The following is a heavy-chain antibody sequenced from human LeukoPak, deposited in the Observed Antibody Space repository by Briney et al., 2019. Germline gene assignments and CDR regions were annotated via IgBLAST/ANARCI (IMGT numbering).Heavy chain of an antibody. J-gene: IGHJ4*02. CDR3: ARLVRSGWYYDY. Sequence: GEPLKISCKGSGSTFTSYWIGWVRRMPGKGLEWMGIIFPGDSDTRYSPSFQGQVTISADKSISTAYLQWSSLKASDTAMYYCARLVRSGWYYDYWGQGTLVTVSS. D-gene: IGHD6-19*01. CDR1: GSTFTSYW. CDR2: IFPGDSDT. V-gene: IGHV5-51*01.